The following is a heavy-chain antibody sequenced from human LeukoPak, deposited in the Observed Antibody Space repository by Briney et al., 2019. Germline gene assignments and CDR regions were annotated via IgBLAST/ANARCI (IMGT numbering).Heavy chain of an antibody. D-gene: IGHD6-19*01. CDR1: GFTFSTYA. J-gene: IGHJ4*02. CDR2: ISNHGGST. Sequence: GGSLRLPCAASGFTFSTYAMHWVRQAPGKGLEYVSAISNHGGSTYYANSVKGRFIISRDNSKNTLYLQMGSLRAEDMAVYCCARESATSGWLFDYWGQGTLVTVSS. CDR3: ARESATSGWLFDY. V-gene: IGHV3-64*01.